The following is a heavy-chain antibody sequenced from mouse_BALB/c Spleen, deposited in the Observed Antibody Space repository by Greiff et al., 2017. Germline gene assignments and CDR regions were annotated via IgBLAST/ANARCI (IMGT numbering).Heavy chain of an antibody. CDR3: ARGGAYYYGSSSWFAY. J-gene: IGHJ3*01. CDR2: ISYSGST. D-gene: IGHD1-1*01. V-gene: IGHV3-2*02. CDR1: GYSITSDYA. Sequence: EVKLQESGPGLVKPSQSLSLTCTVTGYSITSDYAWNWIRQFPGNKLEWMGYISYSGSTSYNPSLKSRISITRDTSKNQFFLQLNSVTTEDTATYYCARGGAYYYGSSSWFAYWGQGTLVTVSA.